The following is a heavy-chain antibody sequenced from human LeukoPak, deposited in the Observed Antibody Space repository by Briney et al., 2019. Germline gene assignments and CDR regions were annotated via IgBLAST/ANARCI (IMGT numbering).Heavy chain of an antibody. Sequence: GGSLRLSCAASGFTFSSYSMNWVRQAPGKGLEWVSSISSSSSYIYYADSVKGRFTISRDNAKNSLYLQMNSLRAEDTAVYYCARGKYYGSGAGYYHMDVWGKGTTVTVSS. J-gene: IGHJ6*03. V-gene: IGHV3-21*01. CDR2: ISSSSSYI. D-gene: IGHD3-10*01. CDR1: GFTFSSYS. CDR3: ARGKYYGSGAGYYHMDV.